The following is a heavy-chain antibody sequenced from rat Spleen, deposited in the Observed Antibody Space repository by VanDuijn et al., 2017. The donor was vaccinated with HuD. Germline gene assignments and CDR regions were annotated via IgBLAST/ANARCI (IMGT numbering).Heavy chain of an antibody. V-gene: IGHV5S11*01. CDR2: ISTGVGNT. CDR3: TTNVFVYRGFAA. J-gene: IGHJ3*01. D-gene: IGHD1-6*01. Sequence: EVQLVESGGGLVQPGRSMKLSCAASGFTLSNYYMAWVRQAPTKGLEWVASISTGVGNTYYRNSVKGRFTISRANAKSSLYLKMDSLSSEATAPYNVTTNVFVYRGFAAWGKGTRFTVS. CDR1: GFTLSNYY.